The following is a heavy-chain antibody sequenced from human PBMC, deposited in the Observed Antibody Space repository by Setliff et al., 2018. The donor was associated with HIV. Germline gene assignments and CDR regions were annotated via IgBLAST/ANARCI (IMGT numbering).Heavy chain of an antibody. CDR2: IYYSGST. J-gene: IGHJ4*02. CDR1: GDSISSYY. D-gene: IGHD7-27*01. Sequence: SETLSLTCTVSGDSISSYYWSWIRQPPGKGLEWIGYIYYSGSTNYNPSLKSRVTISVDTSKNQLPLKLSSVTAADTAVYYCARQVGNKVLFDSWGQGTLVTVSS. V-gene: IGHV4-59*01. CDR3: ARQVGNKVLFDS.